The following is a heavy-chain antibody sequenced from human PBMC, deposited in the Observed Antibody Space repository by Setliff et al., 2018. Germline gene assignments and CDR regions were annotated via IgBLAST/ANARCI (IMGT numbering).Heavy chain of an antibody. CDR2: IYWNDDK. CDR1: GFSLSTSGVG. CDR3: AHAPTLAEIPLGYLDS. Sequence: SGPTLVNPTQTLTLTCTFSGFSLSTSGVGVGWIRQPPGKALEWLALIYWNDDKRYSPSLKSRLTITKDTSKNQVVLTMTNMDPVDTATYFCAHAPTLAEIPLGYLDSWGQGTLVTVSS. J-gene: IGHJ4*02. V-gene: IGHV2-5*01. D-gene: IGHD3-16*01.